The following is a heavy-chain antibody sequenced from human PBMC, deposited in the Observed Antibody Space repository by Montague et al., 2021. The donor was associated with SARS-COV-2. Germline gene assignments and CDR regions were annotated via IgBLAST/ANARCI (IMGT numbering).Heavy chain of an antibody. Sequence: SETLSLTCAVALDSINSEHWARRIREHAWKALERVVGTHQWGGTNYNPSLRSRVSIFLDNSKNQFSLILTSVTAADTAMYYCASHFVWQQLSTWGQGTLVSVSS. CDR2: THQWGGT. J-gene: IGHJ4*02. CDR3: ASHFVWQQLST. V-gene: IGHV4-4*02. CDR1: LDSINSEHW. D-gene: IGHD6-13*01.